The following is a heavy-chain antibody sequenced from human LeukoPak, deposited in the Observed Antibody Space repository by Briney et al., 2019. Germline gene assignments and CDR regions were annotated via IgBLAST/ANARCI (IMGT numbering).Heavy chain of an antibody. CDR2: INAGNGNT. CDR1: GYTFTSYA. D-gene: IGHD3-3*02. CDR3: ARVGVLGRPLDY. V-gene: IGHV1-3*01. J-gene: IGHJ4*02. Sequence: ASVKVSCKASGYTFTSYAMHWVRQAPGQRLEWMGWINAGNGNTKYSQKFQGRVTITRDTSASTAYMELSSLRSEDTAVYYCARVGVLGRPLDYWGQGTLVTVSS.